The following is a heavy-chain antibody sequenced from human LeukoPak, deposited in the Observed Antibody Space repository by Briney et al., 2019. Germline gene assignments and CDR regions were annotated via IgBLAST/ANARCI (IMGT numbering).Heavy chain of an antibody. CDR1: GFTFDDYA. CDR2: ISWNSGSI. D-gene: IGHD6-13*01. CDR3: AKDSNSSPAGIDY. J-gene: IGHJ4*02. V-gene: IGHV3-9*01. Sequence: GGSLRLSCAASGFTFDDYAMHWVRQAPGKGLVGVSGISWNSGSIGYADSVKGRFTISRDNAKNSLYLQMNSLRAEDTALYYCAKDSNSSPAGIDYWGQGTLVTVSS.